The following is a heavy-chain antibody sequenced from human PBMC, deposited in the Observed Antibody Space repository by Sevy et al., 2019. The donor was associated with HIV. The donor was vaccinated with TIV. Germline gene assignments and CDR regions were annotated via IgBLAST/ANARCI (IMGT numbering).Heavy chain of an antibody. J-gene: IGHJ3*02. CDR1: SGSISSSNSY. V-gene: IGHV4-31*03. Sequence: SETLSLTCTVSSGSISSSNSYWSWIRQRPGKGLEWIGFIYHSGTTYYNPSLRSRLNMSVDKSKNQFSLKLSSVTAADTAVYYCARDPDYDDYGGHAFDIWGQGTMVTVSS. CDR2: IYHSGTT. CDR3: ARDPDYDDYGGHAFDI. D-gene: IGHD4-17*01.